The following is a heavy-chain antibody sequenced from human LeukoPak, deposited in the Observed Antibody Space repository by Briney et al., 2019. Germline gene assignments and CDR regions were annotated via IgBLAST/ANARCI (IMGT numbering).Heavy chain of an antibody. Sequence: GGSLRLSCAASGFTFSRYAMSWVRQAPGKGLDWVSTIGTTGSTYYADSVKGRFTVSRDNSKTTLYLQMNSLKTEDTAVYYCTTESPHFDYWGQGTLVTVSS. CDR1: GFTFSRYA. V-gene: IGHV3-23*01. J-gene: IGHJ4*02. CDR2: IGTTGST. D-gene: IGHD1-14*01. CDR3: TTESPHFDY.